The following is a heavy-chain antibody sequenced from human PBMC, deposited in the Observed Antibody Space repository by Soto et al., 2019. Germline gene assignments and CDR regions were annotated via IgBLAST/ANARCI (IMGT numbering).Heavy chain of an antibody. D-gene: IGHD3-22*01. CDR1: GGSISSGDYH. CDR2: IKYSGST. J-gene: IGHJ4*02. V-gene: IGHV4-30-4*01. Sequence: SETLSLTCTVSGGSISSGDYHWSWIRQPPGRGLEWIGYIKYSGSTYYNPSLKSRVTISVDTSKNQFSLKLTSVTAADTAVYYCARAARFYDSSGYYDFDYWGQGALVTVSS. CDR3: ARAARFYDSSGYYDFDY.